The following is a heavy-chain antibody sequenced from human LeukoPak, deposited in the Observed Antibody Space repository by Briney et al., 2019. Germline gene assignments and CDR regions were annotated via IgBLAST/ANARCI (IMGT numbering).Heavy chain of an antibody. D-gene: IGHD2-15*01. Sequence: GGSLRLSCAASGFTFSTYGMHWVRQAPGKGLEWVAVISYDGSNKNYADSVKGRFTISRDNSKNTVYLQMNSLRAEDTAVYYCAERACSGGSCYSRAFDIWGQGTMVSVSS. CDR2: ISYDGSNK. V-gene: IGHV3-30*18. J-gene: IGHJ3*02. CDR3: AERACSGGSCYSRAFDI. CDR1: GFTFSTYG.